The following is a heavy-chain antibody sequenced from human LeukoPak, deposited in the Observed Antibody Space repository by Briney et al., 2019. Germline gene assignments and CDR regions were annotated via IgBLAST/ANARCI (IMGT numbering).Heavy chain of an antibody. V-gene: IGHV3-23*01. D-gene: IGHD3-16*01. CDR1: GFTFSSYA. Sequence: QTGGSLGLSCAASGFTFSSYAMSWVRQAPGKGLEWVSTISGSGGSTYYADSVKGRFTISRDNSKNTLYLQMNSLRAEDTAVYYCAKTRGGLWTGAFDIWGQGTMVTVSS. CDR3: AKTRGGLWTGAFDI. J-gene: IGHJ3*02. CDR2: ISGSGGST.